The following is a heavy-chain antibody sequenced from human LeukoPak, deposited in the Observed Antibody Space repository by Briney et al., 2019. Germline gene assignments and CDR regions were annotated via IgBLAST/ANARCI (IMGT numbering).Heavy chain of an antibody. CDR3: VKDRTINGRSSPFDS. V-gene: IGHV3-74*03. CDR2: IDNAGSIT. CDR1: GFTFSNYW. J-gene: IGHJ4*02. D-gene: IGHD1-26*01. Sequence: GGSLRLSCAASGFTFSNYWIHWVRQAPGKGLVWVSRIDNAGSITTYADSVKGRFTISRDNAENTLYLQMNSLRVEDTAVYYCVKDRTINGRSSPFDSWGQGALVTVSS.